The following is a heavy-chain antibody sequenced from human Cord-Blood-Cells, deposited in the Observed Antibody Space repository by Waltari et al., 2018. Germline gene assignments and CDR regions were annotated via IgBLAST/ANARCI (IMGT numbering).Heavy chain of an antibody. CDR3: ARGSSSWYWFDP. V-gene: IGHV1-69*02. J-gene: IGHJ5*02. CDR1: GDTFSSYT. D-gene: IGHD6-13*01. CDR2: IIPILGIA. Sequence: QVQLVQSGAEVKKPGSSVKVSCKASGDTFSSYTISWVRQAPGQGLEWMGRIIPILGIANYAQKCQGRVTITADKSTSTAYMELSSLRSEDTAVYYCARGSSSWYWFDPWGQGTLVTVSS.